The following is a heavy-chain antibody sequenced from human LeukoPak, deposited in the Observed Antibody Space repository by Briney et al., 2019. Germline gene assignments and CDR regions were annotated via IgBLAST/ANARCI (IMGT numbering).Heavy chain of an antibody. CDR2: ISSSSSYI. Sequence: KSGGSLRLSCAASGFTFSSYSMNWVRQAPGKRLEWVSSISSSSSYIYYADSVKGRFTISRDNAKNSLYLQMNSLRAEDTAVYYCARALPSPLYSGSYADAFDIWGQGTMVTVSS. V-gene: IGHV3-21*01. CDR1: GFTFSSYS. D-gene: IGHD1-26*01. CDR3: ARALPSPLYSGSYADAFDI. J-gene: IGHJ3*02.